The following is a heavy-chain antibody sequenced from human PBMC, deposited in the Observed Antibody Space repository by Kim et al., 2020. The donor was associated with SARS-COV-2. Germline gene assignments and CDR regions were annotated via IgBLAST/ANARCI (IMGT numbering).Heavy chain of an antibody. CDR1: GFTFDSFW. CDR3: ARDHPLEGATT. D-gene: IGHD1-26*01. CDR2: INQDGSEK. J-gene: IGHJ4*02. V-gene: IGHV3-7*03. Sequence: GGSLRLSCAASGFTFDSFWMSWVRQAPGKGLEWVANINQDGSEKYYVHSGEGRFTISRDSAKKSLYLEMNRLRAEDTAVYFCARDHPLEGATTWGQGTLVTVSS.